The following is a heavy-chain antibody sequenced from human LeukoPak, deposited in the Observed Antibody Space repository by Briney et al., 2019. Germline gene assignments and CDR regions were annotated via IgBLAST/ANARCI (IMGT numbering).Heavy chain of an antibody. V-gene: IGHV4-59*12. J-gene: IGHJ5*02. CDR2: IYYSGST. CDR1: GGSISSYY. CDR3: ARSRGYYDSSGTLWAPRFDP. D-gene: IGHD3-22*01. Sequence: SETLSLTCTVSGGSISSYYWSWIRQPPGKGLEWIGYIYYSGSTNYNPSLKSRVTISVDTSKNQFSLQLNSVTPEDTAVYYCARSRGYYDSSGTLWAPRFDPWGQGTLVTVSS.